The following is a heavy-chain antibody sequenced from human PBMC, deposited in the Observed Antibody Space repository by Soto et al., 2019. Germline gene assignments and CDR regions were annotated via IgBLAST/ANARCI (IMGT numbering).Heavy chain of an antibody. D-gene: IGHD6-6*01. CDR3: ARVEYSSSSAIDY. Sequence: SETLSLTCAVSGGSISSSNWWSWVRQPPGKGLEWIGEIYHSGSTNYNPSLKSRVTISVDKSKNQFSLKLSSVTAADTAVYYCARVEYSSSSAIDYWGQGTLVTVSS. CDR1: GGSISSSNW. CDR2: IYHSGST. V-gene: IGHV4-4*02. J-gene: IGHJ4*02.